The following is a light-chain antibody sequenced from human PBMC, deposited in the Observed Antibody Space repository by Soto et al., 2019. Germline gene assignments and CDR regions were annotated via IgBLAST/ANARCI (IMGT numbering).Light chain of an antibody. V-gene: IGKV3-15*01. J-gene: IGKJ4*01. CDR2: GAS. Sequence: IVMRKARCTRAVAPGARVTFSCRARQGVSRKLAWYQHKPGQAPRLLISGASTGATCIPARFSGSGSGTEFTLTISSLQSEDCAIYYCPQYHTWPITFGGGSKVDVK. CDR3: PQYHTWPIT. CDR1: QGVSRK.